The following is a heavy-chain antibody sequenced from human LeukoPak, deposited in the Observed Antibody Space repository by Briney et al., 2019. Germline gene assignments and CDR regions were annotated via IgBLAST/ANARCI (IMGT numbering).Heavy chain of an antibody. CDR2: IYTSGST. V-gene: IGHV4-4*09. CDR1: GGSISSYY. J-gene: IGHJ3*02. Sequence: SETLSLTCTVSGGSISSYYWSWIRQPPGKGLEWIGYIYTSGSTNYNPSLKSRVTISVDTSKNQFSLKLSSVTAADTAVYYYARGFDAFDIWGQGTMVTVSS. CDR3: ARGFDAFDI.